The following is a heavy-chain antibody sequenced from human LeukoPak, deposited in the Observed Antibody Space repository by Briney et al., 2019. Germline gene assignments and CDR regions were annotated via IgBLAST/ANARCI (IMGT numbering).Heavy chain of an antibody. D-gene: IGHD6-19*01. V-gene: IGHV3-23*01. CDR2: ISGSGGST. CDR3: ARDLSAAFDF. CDR1: GFTFNSYA. J-gene: IGHJ4*02. Sequence: PGGSLRLSCVVSGFTFNSYALNWVRQAPGKGLEWVSAISGSGGSTYYADSVKGRFTISRDNSKNTLNLQMNSLRAEDTAVYYCARDLSAAFDFWGQGILVTVSS.